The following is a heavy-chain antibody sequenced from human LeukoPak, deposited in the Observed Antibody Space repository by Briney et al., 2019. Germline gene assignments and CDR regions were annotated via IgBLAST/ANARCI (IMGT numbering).Heavy chain of an antibody. CDR2: TYYRSKWYN. CDR1: GDSVCSNSAA. Sequence: SQTLSLTCAISGDSVCSNSAAWNWIRQSPSRGLEWLGRTYYRSKWYNDYAVSVKSRITVNPDTCKTHFSLELNSVTPEDRDVYYCARRFVVVVAAQVSIGDAFDIWGQGTMVTVSS. V-gene: IGHV6-1*01. CDR3: ARRFVVVVAAQVSIGDAFDI. D-gene: IGHD2-15*01. J-gene: IGHJ3*02.